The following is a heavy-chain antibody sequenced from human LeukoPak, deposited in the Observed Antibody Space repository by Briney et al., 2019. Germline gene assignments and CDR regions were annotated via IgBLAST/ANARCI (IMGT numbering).Heavy chain of an antibody. Sequence: SESLSLTCAVSGGSISSNNWWGWVRQPPGKGLEWIGEIYHSGSPNYNPSLKSRVTISVDKSRNHFSLNLSSVTAADTAVYYCARVNINNWHSCDYWGQGTLVTVS. J-gene: IGHJ4*02. D-gene: IGHD1-1*01. V-gene: IGHV4-4*02. CDR3: ARVNINNWHSCDY. CDR1: GGSISSNNW. CDR2: IYHSGSP.